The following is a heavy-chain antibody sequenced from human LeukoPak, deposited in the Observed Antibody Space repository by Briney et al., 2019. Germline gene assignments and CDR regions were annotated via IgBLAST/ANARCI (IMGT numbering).Heavy chain of an antibody. J-gene: IGHJ4*02. D-gene: IGHD3-22*01. Sequence: ASVKVSCKASGYTFTSYGSSWVRQAPGQGLEWMGWISAYNGNTNYAQKLQGRVTMTTDTSTSTAYMELRSLRSDDTAVYYCARYYYDSSGYSVRDYWGQGTLVTVSS. CDR2: ISAYNGNT. CDR3: ARYYYDSSGYSVRDY. V-gene: IGHV1-18*01. CDR1: GYTFTSYG.